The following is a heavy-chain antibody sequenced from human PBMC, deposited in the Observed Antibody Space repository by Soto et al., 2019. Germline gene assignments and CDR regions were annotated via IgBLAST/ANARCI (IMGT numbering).Heavy chain of an antibody. Sequence: QVQLQESGPGLVKPSETLSLTCTVSGGSLTSYYWSWIRQPPGKGLEWIGFVYYTGIARYNPSLKGRCTISVDTSKNQFSRKLTSVTAADTAIYYWARRIVSTETFDYWGQGTLVTVSS. J-gene: IGHJ4*02. V-gene: IGHV4-59*08. D-gene: IGHD5-12*01. CDR1: GGSLTSYY. CDR3: ARRIVSTETFDY. CDR2: VYYTGIA.